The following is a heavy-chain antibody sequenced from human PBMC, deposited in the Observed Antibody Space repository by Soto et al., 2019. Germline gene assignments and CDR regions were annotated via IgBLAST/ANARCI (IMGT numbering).Heavy chain of an antibody. D-gene: IGHD2-15*01. J-gene: IGHJ4*02. V-gene: IGHV3-30*18. CDR2: ISYEGSNK. CDR1: GFNFSNYA. CDR3: AKDWAPVVARRLLAS. Sequence: GGSLRLSCAASGFNFSNYAMHWVRQAPGKGLEWLAIISYEGSNKYSADSVKGRFTISRDNAKNALYLQMNSLRPEDTAVYYCAKDWAPVVARRLLASWGQGTPVTVSS.